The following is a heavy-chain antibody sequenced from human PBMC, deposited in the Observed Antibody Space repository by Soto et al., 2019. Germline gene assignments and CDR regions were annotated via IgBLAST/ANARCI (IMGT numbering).Heavy chain of an antibody. CDR2: ISWNGYSI. V-gene: IGHV3-9*01. CDR3: ARSWSGSTSGRVDV. D-gene: IGHD3-3*01. CDR1: GFTFDDHV. Sequence: PGGSLRLSCVASGFTFDDHVMHWVRQVPGKGLEWVGHISWNGYSIGYGGSVRGRFTISRDNAKNTLYPQMNSLRREDTALYYCARSWSGSTSGRVDVWGQGTTVTVSS. J-gene: IGHJ6*02.